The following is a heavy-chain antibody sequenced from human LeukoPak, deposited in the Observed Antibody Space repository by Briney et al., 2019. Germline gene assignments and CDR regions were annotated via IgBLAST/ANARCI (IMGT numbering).Heavy chain of an antibody. CDR3: AKEGQQLVGYYFDY. J-gene: IGHJ4*02. V-gene: IGHV3-30*18. D-gene: IGHD6-13*01. CDR2: ISYDGSNK. Sequence: ERSLRLSCAASGFTFSRYGMHWVRQAPGKGLEWVAVISYDGSNKYYADSEKGRFTISRDNSKNTLYLQMNSLRAEDTAVYYCAKEGQQLVGYYFDYWGQGTLVTVSS. CDR1: GFTFSRYG.